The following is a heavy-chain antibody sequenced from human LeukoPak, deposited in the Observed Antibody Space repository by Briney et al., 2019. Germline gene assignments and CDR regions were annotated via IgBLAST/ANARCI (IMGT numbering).Heavy chain of an antibody. J-gene: IGHJ6*02. CDR1: GGAISSDY. Sequence: PSETLSLTCTVSGGAISSDYWSWIRQPPGKGLEWIGYLYYSGSTNYNPSLKSRVTISVDSSKNQFSLKLRSVTAADTAVYYCARTTDYYYYYGMDVWGQGTTVTVSS. CDR2: LYYSGST. CDR3: ARTTDYYYYYGMDV. V-gene: IGHV4-59*01. D-gene: IGHD1-14*01.